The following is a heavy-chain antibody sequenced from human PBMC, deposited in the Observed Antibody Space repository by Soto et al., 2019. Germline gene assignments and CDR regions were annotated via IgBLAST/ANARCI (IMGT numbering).Heavy chain of an antibody. V-gene: IGHV4-4*02. CDR1: GGSISGSNW. CDR3: AAGGQLVGTGFDY. J-gene: IGHJ4*02. CDR2: IYHSGST. D-gene: IGHD6-6*01. Sequence: PSETLSLTCAVSGGSISGSNWWSWVRQPPGKGLEWIGEIYHSGSTNYNPSLKSRVTISVDKSKNQFSLKLSSVTAADTAVYYCAAGGQLVGTGFDYWGQGTLVTVPQ.